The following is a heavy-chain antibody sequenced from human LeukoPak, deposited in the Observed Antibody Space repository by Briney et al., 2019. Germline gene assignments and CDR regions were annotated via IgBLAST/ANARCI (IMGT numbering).Heavy chain of an antibody. Sequence: SETLSLTCTVSGGSISSGGYYWSWIRQHPGKGLEWIAYIYYSGSTYYNSSLKSRVTISLDTSKNQFSLKLSSVTAADTAVYYCARGVDSGTSDYWGQGTLVTVSS. V-gene: IGHV4-31*03. D-gene: IGHD3-10*01. CDR3: ARGVDSGTSDY. J-gene: IGHJ4*02. CDR2: IYYSGST. CDR1: GGSISSGGYY.